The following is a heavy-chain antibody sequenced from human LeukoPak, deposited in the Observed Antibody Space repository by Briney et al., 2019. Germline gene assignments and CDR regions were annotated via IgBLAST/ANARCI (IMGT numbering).Heavy chain of an antibody. CDR2: ISGSGGST. V-gene: IGHV3-23*01. Sequence: AGGSLRLSCAASGFTFSSYAMSWVRQAPGKGLEWVSDISGSGGSTNYADSVKGRFTISRDNSKNTLYLQMNSLRGEDTAVYYCARAEAYSSSRHHVYWGHGTLVTVSS. J-gene: IGHJ4*01. CDR3: ARAEAYSSSRHHVY. D-gene: IGHD6-13*01. CDR1: GFTFSSYA.